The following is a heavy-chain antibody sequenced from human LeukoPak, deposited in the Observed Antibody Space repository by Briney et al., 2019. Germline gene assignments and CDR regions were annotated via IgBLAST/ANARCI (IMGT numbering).Heavy chain of an antibody. Sequence: GGSLRLSCATSGFTLSSYNMNWVRQAPGKGLEWVSYISSRGSSIYYADSVKGRFTISRDNAKNSLYLQMDSLRDDDTAVYYCARTYNSGWYFDYWGQGTLVTVSS. V-gene: IGHV3-48*02. CDR3: ARTYNSGWYFDY. D-gene: IGHD6-19*01. J-gene: IGHJ4*02. CDR2: ISSRGSSI. CDR1: GFTLSSYN.